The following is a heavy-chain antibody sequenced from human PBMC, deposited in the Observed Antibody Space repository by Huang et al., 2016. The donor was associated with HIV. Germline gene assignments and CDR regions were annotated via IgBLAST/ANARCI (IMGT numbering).Heavy chain of an antibody. V-gene: IGHV1-2*02. Sequence: QVQLVQSGAEVKNPGASVSVSCTASGYTFTDSNIHWVRQAPGQVLECIVWINPKRGGTIYAQRFQGRSTMTRDTTISTVHMDLRRIQSDDTAVYFCARDWSFGSSTSPADWGQGTLVTVSS. J-gene: IGHJ4*02. CDR1: GYTFTDSN. D-gene: IGHD6-6*01. CDR2: INPKRGGT. CDR3: ARDWSFGSSTSPAD.